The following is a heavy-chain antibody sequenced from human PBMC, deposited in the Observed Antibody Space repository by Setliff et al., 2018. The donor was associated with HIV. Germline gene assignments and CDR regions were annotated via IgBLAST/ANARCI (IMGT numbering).Heavy chain of an antibody. Sequence: SETLSLTCAVSGYSISSGFYWGWIRQPPGKGLEWIGSIYYSGSTNYNPSLKSRVTISVDTSKNQFSLKLSSVTAADTAVYYCARGAYCSGGSCYATLYYFDYWGQGTLVTVSS. CDR1: GYSISSGFY. CDR3: ARGAYCSGGSCYATLYYFDY. D-gene: IGHD2-15*01. J-gene: IGHJ4*02. CDR2: IYYSGST. V-gene: IGHV4-38-2*01.